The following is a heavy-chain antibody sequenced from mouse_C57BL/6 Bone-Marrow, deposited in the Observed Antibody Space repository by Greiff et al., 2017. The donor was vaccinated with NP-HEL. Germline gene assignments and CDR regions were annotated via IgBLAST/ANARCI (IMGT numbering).Heavy chain of an antibody. CDR3: TRYYAHY. J-gene: IGHJ2*01. CDR2: ILPGSGST. D-gene: IGHD2-1*01. V-gene: IGHV1-9*01. CDR1: GYTFTGYW. Sequence: VKLMESGAELMKPGASVKLSCKATGYTFTGYWIEWVKQRPGHGLEWIGEILPGSGSTNYNEKFQGKATITADTSSNTAYLQLSSLTSEDTAVYYCTRYYAHYWGQGTTLTVSS.